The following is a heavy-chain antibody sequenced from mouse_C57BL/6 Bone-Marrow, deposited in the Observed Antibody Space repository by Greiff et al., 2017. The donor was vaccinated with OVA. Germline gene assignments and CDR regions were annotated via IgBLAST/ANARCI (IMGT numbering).Heavy chain of an antibody. Sequence: QVQLKESGAELVKPGASVKLSCKASGYTFTSYWMHWVKQRPGRGLEWIGRIDPNSGGTKYNEKFKSKATLTVEKPSRTAYMQLSSLTSEDSAFYYCARADGSRPAWFAYWGQGTLVTVSA. D-gene: IGHD1-1*01. CDR3: ARADGSRPAWFAY. CDR1: GYTFTSYW. CDR2: IDPNSGGT. J-gene: IGHJ3*01. V-gene: IGHV1-72*01.